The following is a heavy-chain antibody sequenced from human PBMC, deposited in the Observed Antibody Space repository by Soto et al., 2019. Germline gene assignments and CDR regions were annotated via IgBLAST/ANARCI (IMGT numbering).Heavy chain of an antibody. V-gene: IGHV5-10-1*01. J-gene: IGHJ6*02. Sequence: GESLKISCKGSGYSFTSYWISWVRQMPGKGLEWMGRIDPSDSYTNYSPSFQGHVTISADKSISTAYLQWSSLKASDTAMYYCARLYYRLDYYYYGMDVWGQGTTVTVSS. CDR1: GYSFTSYW. D-gene: IGHD1-26*01. CDR3: ARLYYRLDYYYYGMDV. CDR2: IDPSDSYT.